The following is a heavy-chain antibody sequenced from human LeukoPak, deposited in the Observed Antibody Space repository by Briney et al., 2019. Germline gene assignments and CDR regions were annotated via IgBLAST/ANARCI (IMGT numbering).Heavy chain of an antibody. CDR3: ARAGSGWYPHAFDI. D-gene: IGHD6-19*01. J-gene: IGHJ3*02. CDR2: ISSSGSTI. Sequence: GGSLRLSCAASGFTFSDYYMSWIRQAPGKGLEWVSYISSSGSTIYYADSVKGRFTISRENAKNSLYLQMNSLRAEDTAVYYCARAGSGWYPHAFDIWGQGTMVTVSS. V-gene: IGHV3-11*04. CDR1: GFTFSDYY.